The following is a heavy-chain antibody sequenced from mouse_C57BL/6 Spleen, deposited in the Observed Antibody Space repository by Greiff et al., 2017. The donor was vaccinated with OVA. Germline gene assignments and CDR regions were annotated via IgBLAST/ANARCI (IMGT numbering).Heavy chain of an antibody. D-gene: IGHD2-4*01. V-gene: IGHV1-64*01. CDR3: ASEGNDYLSY. J-gene: IGHJ3*01. CDR2: IHPNSGST. CDR1: GYTFTSYW. Sequence: VQLQQSGAELVKPGASVKLSCKASGYTFTSYWMHWVKQRPGQGLEWIGMIHPNSGSTNYNEKFKSKATLTVDKSSSTAYMQLSSLTSEDSAVYYCASEGNDYLSYWGQGTLVTVSA.